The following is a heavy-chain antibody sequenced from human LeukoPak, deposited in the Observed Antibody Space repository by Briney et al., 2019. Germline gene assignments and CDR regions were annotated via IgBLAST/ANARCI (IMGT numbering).Heavy chain of an antibody. CDR1: GFTFSSYA. V-gene: IGHV3-48*01. CDR2: ISTSSSTI. Sequence: GGSLRLSCAASGFTFSSYAMSWVRQAPGKGLEWVSYISTSSSTIYYADSVKGRFTISRDNARNSLYLQMNSLRVEDTAVYYCARVEMATIGDYWGQGTLVTVSS. D-gene: IGHD5-24*01. CDR3: ARVEMATIGDY. J-gene: IGHJ4*02.